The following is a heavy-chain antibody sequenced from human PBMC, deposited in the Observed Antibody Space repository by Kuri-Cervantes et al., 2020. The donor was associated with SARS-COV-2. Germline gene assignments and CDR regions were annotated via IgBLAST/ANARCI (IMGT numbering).Heavy chain of an antibody. J-gene: IGHJ3*02. CDR2: ISSSSSYI. CDR1: GFTFSSYG. V-gene: IGHV3-21*01. Sequence: GESLKISCAASGFTFSSYGMHWVRQAPGKGLEWVSSISSSSSYIYYADSVKGRFTISRGNAKNSLYLQMNSLRAEDTAVYYCARDVGRSYYPNDAFDIWGQGTMVTVSS. D-gene: IGHD1-26*01. CDR3: ARDVGRSYYPNDAFDI.